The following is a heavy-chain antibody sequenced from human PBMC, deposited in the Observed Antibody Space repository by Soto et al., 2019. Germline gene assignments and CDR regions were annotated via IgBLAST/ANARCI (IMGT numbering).Heavy chain of an antibody. J-gene: IGHJ4*02. CDR1: GGSFSGYY. D-gene: IGHD6-6*01. Sequence: QVQVQQWGAGLLKPSETLSLTCAVYGGSFSGYYWSWIRQPPGKGLEWIGEINHSGSTHYNPSLKSRVTISVDTSKNQFSLKLSSVTAADAAVYYCARTSRCDYWGQGTLVTVSS. CDR2: INHSGST. V-gene: IGHV4-34*01. CDR3: ARTSRCDY.